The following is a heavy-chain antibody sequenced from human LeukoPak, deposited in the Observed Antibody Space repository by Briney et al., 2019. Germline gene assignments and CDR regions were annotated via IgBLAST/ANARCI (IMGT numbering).Heavy chain of an antibody. CDR1: GYTFTNYG. CDR2: ISAYNGNI. V-gene: IGHV1-18*01. CDR3: ARDRGYCSSTSCYRKDFDY. D-gene: IGHD2-2*02. Sequence: ASVKVSCKTSGYTFTNYGVSWVRQAPGQGLEWMGWISAYNGNINYAQKLQGRVTMTTDTSTSTAYMELRSLRSDDTAVYYCARDRGYCSSTSCYRKDFDYWGQGTLVTVSS. J-gene: IGHJ4*02.